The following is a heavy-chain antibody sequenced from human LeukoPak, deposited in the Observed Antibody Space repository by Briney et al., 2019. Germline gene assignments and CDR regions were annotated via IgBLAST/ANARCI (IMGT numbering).Heavy chain of an antibody. J-gene: IGHJ3*02. V-gene: IGHV1-8*03. CDR2: MNPKSGNT. CDR1: GYTFTRYD. Sequence: ASVKVSCKASGYTFTRYDINWVRQATGQGLEWMGWMNPKSGNTGYAQKFQGRVTITRNTSISTAYMELSSLRSEDTAVYYCARGSWVYAFDIWGQGTMVTVSS. D-gene: IGHD6-13*01. CDR3: ARGSWVYAFDI.